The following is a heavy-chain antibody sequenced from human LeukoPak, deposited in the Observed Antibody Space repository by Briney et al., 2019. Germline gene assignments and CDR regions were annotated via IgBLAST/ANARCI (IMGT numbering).Heavy chain of an antibody. D-gene: IGHD6-19*01. Sequence: GGSLRLSCAASGFSLSRYWMSWVRQDPRKGLVWVSRINGDGRNINYADSVRGRFTISRDNAKNTLYLQMNTLRAEDTAVYYCANTGGGSGWPLFDYWGQGTLVTVSS. J-gene: IGHJ4*02. CDR3: ANTGGGSGWPLFDY. CDR2: INGDGRNI. CDR1: GFSLSRYW. V-gene: IGHV3-74*01.